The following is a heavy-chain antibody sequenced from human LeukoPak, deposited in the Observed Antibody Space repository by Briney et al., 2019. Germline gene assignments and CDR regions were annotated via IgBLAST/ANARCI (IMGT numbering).Heavy chain of an antibody. J-gene: IGHJ4*02. CDR3: ARDDSSGWFPNF. D-gene: IGHD6-19*01. CDR1: GFTFSIYS. V-gene: IGHV3-48*01. Sequence: PGGSLRLSCAASGFTFSIYSMNWVRQAPGKGLEWVSYISSSSSAIYYADSVKGRFTISRDNAKNSLYLQVNSLRAEDTAVYYCARDDSSGWFPNFWGRGTLVTVSS. CDR2: ISSSSSAI.